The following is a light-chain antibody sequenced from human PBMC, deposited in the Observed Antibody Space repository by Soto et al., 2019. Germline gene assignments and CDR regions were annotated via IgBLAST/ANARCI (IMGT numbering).Light chain of an antibody. J-gene: IGLJ2*01. CDR2: SDN. CDR3: AAWDDSLRGRV. Sequence: QSVLTQPPSASGTPGQRVTISCSGSNSNIGSNLVTWYQQLPGTAPKCLIYSDNQRPSGVPDRISGSRSGTSASLAISGLQSEDEAEYYCAAWDDSLRGRVFGGGTKLNVL. CDR1: NSNIGSNL. V-gene: IGLV1-44*01.